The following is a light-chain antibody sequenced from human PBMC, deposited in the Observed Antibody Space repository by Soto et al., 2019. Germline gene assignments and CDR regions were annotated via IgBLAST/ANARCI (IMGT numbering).Light chain of an antibody. J-gene: IGKJ4*01. V-gene: IGKV1-12*01. CDR1: QGISSR. CDR2: AAS. CDR3: QQGHSLPLT. Sequence: DIQMTQSPSSVSASKGHTVTITCRASQGISSRLAWYQQKLGKAPQLLIYAASILESGVPSRFSGSGSGTDFTLTISSLQPEDSATYYCQQGHSLPLTFGGGTKVEIK.